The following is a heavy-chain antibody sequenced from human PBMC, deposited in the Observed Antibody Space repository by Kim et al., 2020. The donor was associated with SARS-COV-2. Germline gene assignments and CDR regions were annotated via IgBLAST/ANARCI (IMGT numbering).Heavy chain of an antibody. J-gene: IGHJ6*02. CDR2: INHSGST. CDR1: GGSFSGYY. Sequence: SETLSLTCAVYGGSFSGYYWSWIRQPPGKGLEWIGEINHSGSTNYNPSLKSRVTISVDTSKNQFSLKLSSVTAADTAVYYCARPTYCGGDCYSHYYYYGMDVWGQGTTVTVSS. V-gene: IGHV4-34*01. CDR3: ARPTYCGGDCYSHYYYYGMDV. D-gene: IGHD2-21*01.